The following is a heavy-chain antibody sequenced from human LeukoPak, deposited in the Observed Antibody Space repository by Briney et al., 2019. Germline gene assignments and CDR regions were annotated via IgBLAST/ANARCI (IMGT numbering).Heavy chain of an antibody. CDR3: ARGHNYELDY. Sequence: QAGGSLRLSCGASGFTFNHYGMHWVRQAPGKGLEWVAFIRYDGNAQFYADSVRGRFTFSRDNSKNTLYLQMNSLRPEDTAVYFCARGHNYELDYWGQGTQVTVSS. CDR1: GFTFNHYG. V-gene: IGHV3-30*02. CDR2: IRYDGNAQ. D-gene: IGHD3-22*01. J-gene: IGHJ4*02.